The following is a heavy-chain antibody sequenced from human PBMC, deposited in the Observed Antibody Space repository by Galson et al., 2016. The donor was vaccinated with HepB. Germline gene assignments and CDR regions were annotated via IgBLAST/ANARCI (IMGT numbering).Heavy chain of an antibody. CDR3: ARDPGLVVPAEYGMDV. V-gene: IGHV3-30*04. Sequence: SLRLSCAAYGFTFSLYAMHWVRQAPGKGLEWVAGISYDGRITYYADSVKGRFTISRDNSLNTLYLEMNSLRPEDTAVYYCARDPGLVVPAEYGMDVWGQGTTVIGSS. CDR1: GFTFSLYA. CDR2: ISYDGRIT. D-gene: IGHD2-15*01. J-gene: IGHJ6*02.